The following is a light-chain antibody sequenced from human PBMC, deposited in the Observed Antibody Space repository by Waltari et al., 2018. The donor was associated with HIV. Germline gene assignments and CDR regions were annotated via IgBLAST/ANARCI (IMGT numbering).Light chain of an antibody. CDR1: NLGHKY. V-gene: IGLV3-1*01. Sequence: SYDLTQPPSVSVSSGQTATVTCSGVNLGHKYVSWYQQSSGQSPVLVIYQDTKRPPAIPERFFGSTSENTATLTIDEAQSLDEAHCSCQAWDSGTIVFGGGTNLTVL. CDR2: QDT. J-gene: IGLJ3*02. CDR3: QAWDSGTIV.